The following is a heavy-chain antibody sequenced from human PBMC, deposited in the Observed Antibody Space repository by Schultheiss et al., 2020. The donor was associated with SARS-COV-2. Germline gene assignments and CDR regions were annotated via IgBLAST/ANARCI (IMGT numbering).Heavy chain of an antibody. CDR3: ARTGLLCSGGSCYTDYYYYMDF. CDR1: GYTFTSYD. V-gene: IGHV1-2*06. CDR2: INPNSGGT. Sequence: ASVKVSCKASGYTFTSYDMHWVRQAPGQGLEWMGRINPNSGGTNYAQKFQGRVTMTRDTSISTAYMELSRLRSDDTAVYYCARTGLLCSGGSCYTDYYYYMDFWGKGTTVTVSS. D-gene: IGHD2-15*01. J-gene: IGHJ6*03.